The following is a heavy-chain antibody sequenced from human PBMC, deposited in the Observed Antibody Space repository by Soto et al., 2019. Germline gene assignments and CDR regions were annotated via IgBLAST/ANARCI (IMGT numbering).Heavy chain of an antibody. CDR2: IYHSGST. CDR3: AAGGGLPRYY. Sequence: ASETLSLTCTVSGGSIRSGTYYWNWIRQHPGKGLEWIGYIYHSGSTYYNPSLKSRVSISVDGSKNKFSLKLSSVTAADTAVYYCAAGGGLPRYYWGQGTLVTVSS. D-gene: IGHD5-12*01. J-gene: IGHJ4*02. V-gene: IGHV4-31*03. CDR1: GGSIRSGTYY.